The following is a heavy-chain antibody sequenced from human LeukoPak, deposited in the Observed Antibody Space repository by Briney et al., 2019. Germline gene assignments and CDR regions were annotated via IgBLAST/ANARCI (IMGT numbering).Heavy chain of an antibody. CDR3: ARDSSGSYYYYYMDV. Sequence: GGSLRLSCAASGFTFSSYGMSWVRQAPGKGLEWVSAISGSGGSTYYADSVKGRFTISRDNSKNTLYLQMNSLRAEDTAVYYCARDSSGSYYYYYMDVWGKGTTVTISS. CDR1: GFTFSSYG. V-gene: IGHV3-23*01. CDR2: ISGSGGST. J-gene: IGHJ6*03. D-gene: IGHD3-22*01.